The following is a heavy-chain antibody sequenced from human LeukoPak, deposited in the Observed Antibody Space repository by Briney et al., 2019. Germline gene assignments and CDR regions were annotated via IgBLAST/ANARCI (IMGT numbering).Heavy chain of an antibody. Sequence: ASVKVSCKASGGTFSSYAISWVRQAPGQGHEWMGGIIPIFGTANYAQKFQGRVTITADESTSTAYMELSSLRSEDTAVYYCAVGNYYYYYMDVWGKGTTVTVSS. J-gene: IGHJ6*03. CDR2: IIPIFGTA. CDR1: GGTFSSYA. CDR3: AVGNYYYYYMDV. D-gene: IGHD1-26*01. V-gene: IGHV1-69*13.